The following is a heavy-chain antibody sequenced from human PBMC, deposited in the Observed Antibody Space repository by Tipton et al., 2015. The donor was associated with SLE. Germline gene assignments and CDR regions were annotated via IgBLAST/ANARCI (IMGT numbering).Heavy chain of an antibody. CDR1: GASISSNIYY. D-gene: IGHD6-13*01. CDR3: VGLYSSSWLPFGYYYYGMYV. Sequence: TLSLTCTVSGASISSNIYYWGWIRQPPGKGLEWIGSISYSGSTSYNPSLKSRVTIALDTSKNQFSLRLSSVTAADTAVYYCVGLYSSSWLPFGYYYYGMYVWGQGTTVTVSS. V-gene: IGHV4-39*07. J-gene: IGHJ6*02. CDR2: ISYSGST.